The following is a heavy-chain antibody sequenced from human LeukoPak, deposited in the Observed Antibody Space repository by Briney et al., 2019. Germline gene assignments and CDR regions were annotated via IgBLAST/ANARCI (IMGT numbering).Heavy chain of an antibody. V-gene: IGHV1-69*13. CDR3: AREVTTVTTVYNWFDP. Sequence: SVKVSCRASGGTLSSYAISWVRQAPGQGLEWMGGIIPIFGTANYAQKFQGRVTITADESTSTAYMELSSLRSEDTAVYYCAREVTTVTTVYNWFDPWGQGTLVTVSS. D-gene: IGHD4-17*01. CDR1: GGTLSSYA. CDR2: IIPIFGTA. J-gene: IGHJ5*02.